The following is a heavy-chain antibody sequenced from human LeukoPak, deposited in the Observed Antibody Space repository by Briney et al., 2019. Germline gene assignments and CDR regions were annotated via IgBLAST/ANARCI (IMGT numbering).Heavy chain of an antibody. CDR3: ARGNYDLNYYFDY. CDR2: INHSGST. CDR1: GGSIRSSYYY. D-gene: IGHD3-3*01. Sequence: SETLSLTCTVSGGSIRSSYYYWGWIRQPPGKGLEWIGEINHSGSTNYNPSLKSRVTISVDTSKNQFSLKLSSVTAADTAVYYCARGNYDLNYYFDYWGQGTLVTVSS. J-gene: IGHJ4*02. V-gene: IGHV4-39*07.